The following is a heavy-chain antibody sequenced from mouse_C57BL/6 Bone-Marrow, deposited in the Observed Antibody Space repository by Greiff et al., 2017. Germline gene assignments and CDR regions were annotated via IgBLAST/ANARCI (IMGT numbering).Heavy chain of an antibody. Sequence: QVQLQQSGAELVKPGASVKLSCKASGYTFTSYWMQWVKQRPGQGLEWIGEIDPSDSYTNYNQKFKGKATLTVDTSSSTAYMQHSSLTSEDSAVYYCERGEELTGNLDYWGQGTTLTVSS. J-gene: IGHJ2*01. CDR1: GYTFTSYW. CDR3: ERGEELTGNLDY. D-gene: IGHD4-1*01. V-gene: IGHV1-50*01. CDR2: IDPSDSYT.